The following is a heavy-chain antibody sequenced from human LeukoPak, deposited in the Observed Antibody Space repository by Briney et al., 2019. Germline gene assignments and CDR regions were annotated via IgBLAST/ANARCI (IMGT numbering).Heavy chain of an antibody. V-gene: IGHV4-39*07. CDR2: IYYSGST. J-gene: IGHJ6*03. CDR1: GGSISSSSYY. CDR3: ARLPADRYYYYMDV. Sequence: SETLSLTCTVSGGSISSSSYYWGWIRQPPGKGLEWIGYIYYSGSTNYNPSLKSRVTISVDTSKNQFSLKLSSMTAADTAVYYCARLPADRYYYYMDVWGKGTTVTVSS.